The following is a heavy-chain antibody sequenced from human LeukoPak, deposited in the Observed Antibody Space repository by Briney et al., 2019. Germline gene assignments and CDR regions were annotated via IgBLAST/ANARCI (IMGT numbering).Heavy chain of an antibody. CDR2: IRSEAYGGTP. V-gene: IGHV3-49*04. D-gene: IGHD3-10*01. Sequence: PGGSLRLSCTASGFTFGDYAMSWVRQAPGKGLEGVGYIRSEAYGGTPEYAASVKGRFTISRDDSNSIAYLQMDRLNAEDTALYYCSREDYCYGSLTHRGSDYWGQGTLVTVSS. J-gene: IGHJ4*02. CDR3: SREDYCYGSLTHRGSDY. CDR1: GFTFGDYA.